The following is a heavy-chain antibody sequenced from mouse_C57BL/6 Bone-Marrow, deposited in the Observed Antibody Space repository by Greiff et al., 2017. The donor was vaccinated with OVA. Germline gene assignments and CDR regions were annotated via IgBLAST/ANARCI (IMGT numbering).Heavy chain of an antibody. D-gene: IGHD1-2*01. Sequence: EVKLMESGGGLVQPGGSLSLSCAASGFTFTDYYMSWVRQPPGKALEWLGFIRNKANGYTTEYSASVKGRFTISRDNSQSILYLQMKALRAEDSATYYCARSHYYLGCAYWGQGTLVTVSA. CDR2: IRNKANGYTT. J-gene: IGHJ3*01. CDR1: GFTFTDYY. V-gene: IGHV7-3*01. CDR3: ARSHYYLGCAY.